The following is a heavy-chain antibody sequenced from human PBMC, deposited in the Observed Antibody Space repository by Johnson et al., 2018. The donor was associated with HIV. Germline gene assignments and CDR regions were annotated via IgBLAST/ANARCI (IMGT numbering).Heavy chain of an antibody. J-gene: IGHJ3*02. V-gene: IGHV3-15*01. CDR1: GFTFSHSW. Sequence: VQLVESGGGLVKPGGSLRLSCAVSGFTFSHSWITWVRQAPGTGPERVGRFKSNTDDWTTAYAAPVKGRFTITRDDSKNTLYLQMNSLKTEDTAVYYCTTLAESSSSMYAFEIWGQGTMLTVSS. CDR3: TTLAESSSSMYAFEI. CDR2: FKSNTDDWTT. D-gene: IGHD6-6*01.